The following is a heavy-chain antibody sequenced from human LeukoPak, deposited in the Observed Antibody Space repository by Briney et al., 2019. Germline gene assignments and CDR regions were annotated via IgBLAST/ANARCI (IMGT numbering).Heavy chain of an antibody. Sequence: GGSLRLSCAASGFTFGTYSMSWVRQAPGQGQEWVANIKTDGSEKYYVDSVRGRFTISRDNATNSLYLQMNSLRVEDTAVYYCASASPRIVIVPTTMQYWGQGSLVTVSS. D-gene: IGHD2-2*01. CDR3: ASASPRIVIVPTTMQY. CDR2: IKTDGSEK. V-gene: IGHV3-7*01. J-gene: IGHJ1*01. CDR1: GFTFGTYS.